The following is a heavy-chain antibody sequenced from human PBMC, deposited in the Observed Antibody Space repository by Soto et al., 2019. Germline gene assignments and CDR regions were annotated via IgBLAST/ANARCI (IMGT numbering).Heavy chain of an antibody. CDR1: GGTFSNSA. J-gene: IGHJ6*02. Sequence: QVQLDQSGAEVKKPGSSVKLSCKASGGTFSNSAISWVRQAPGQGLEWMGGIMPIFRTPDYAQKFQARVTITADESTSTAYMELSGLNPDDTAVYYCARDKDRLQLGGNYSYILDVWGQGTTVTVSS. D-gene: IGHD2-2*01. V-gene: IGHV1-69*12. CDR2: IMPIFRTP. CDR3: ARDKDRLQLGGNYSYILDV.